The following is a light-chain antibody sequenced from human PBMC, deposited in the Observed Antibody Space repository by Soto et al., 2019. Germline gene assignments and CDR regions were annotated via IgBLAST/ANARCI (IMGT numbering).Light chain of an antibody. J-gene: IGLJ2*01. CDR3: QSYDSSLSGVV. V-gene: IGLV1-40*01. CDR2: GNS. Sequence: QSVLTQPPSVSGAPGQRVTISCTGSSSNIGAGYDVHWYQQLPGTAPKLLIYGNSNRPSGVPDRFSGSKSGTSASLAITVLQAEDEADYYCQSYDSSLSGVVFGGGTKPPS. CDR1: SSNIGAGYD.